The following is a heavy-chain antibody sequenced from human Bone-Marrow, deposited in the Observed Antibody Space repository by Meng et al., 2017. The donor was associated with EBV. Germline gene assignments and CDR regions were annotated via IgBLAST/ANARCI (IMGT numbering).Heavy chain of an antibody. Sequence: QVQLQQWGAGLLKPSDALSLTCTVSVYSISSFYYWGWIRQPPGRGLEWIGSVHYTGSTYYSPSLKSRVTVSVDTSKNQFSLRLTSVTAADTAVYYCARPFPSWQSPRLDPFGAWGQGTLVTVSS. CDR3: ARPFPSWQSPRLDPFGA. J-gene: IGHJ5*02. D-gene: IGHD6-19*01. V-gene: IGHV4-38-2*02. CDR1: VYSISSFYY. CDR2: VHYTGST.